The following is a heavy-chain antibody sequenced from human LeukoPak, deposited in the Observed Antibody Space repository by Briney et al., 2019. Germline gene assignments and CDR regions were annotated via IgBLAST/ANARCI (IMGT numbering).Heavy chain of an antibody. CDR1: GFSFSSHW. J-gene: IGHJ6*02. CDR2: VTGSGGNT. V-gene: IGHV3-23*01. D-gene: IGHD6-6*01. Sequence: GGSLRLSCATSGFSFSSHWMHWVRQAPGKGLEWVSVVTGSGGNTYYADSVKGRFTISRDNSESTLSLQMNSLRAEDTAVYYCAKEYSGSRDYFYGMDVWGQGTTVTVSS. CDR3: AKEYSGSRDYFYGMDV.